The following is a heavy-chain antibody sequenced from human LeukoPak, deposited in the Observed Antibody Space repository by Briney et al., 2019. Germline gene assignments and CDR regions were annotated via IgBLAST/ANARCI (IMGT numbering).Heavy chain of an antibody. D-gene: IGHD6-13*01. CDR1: GDSVSSNSAA. CDR2: TYYRSKWYN. Sequence: SQTLSLTCALSGDSVSSNSAAWNWIRQSPSRGLEWLGRTYYRSKWYNDYALSVKSRIRINPDTSKNQFSLQLNSVTPEDTAVYYCARVQQLGQGFHYWGLGTLVTVSS. V-gene: IGHV6-1*01. J-gene: IGHJ4*02. CDR3: ARVQQLGQGFHY.